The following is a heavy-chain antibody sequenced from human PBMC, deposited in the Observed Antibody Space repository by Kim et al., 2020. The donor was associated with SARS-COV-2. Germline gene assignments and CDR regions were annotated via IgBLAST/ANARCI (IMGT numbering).Heavy chain of an antibody. CDR1: GYTFTSYA. V-gene: IGHV1-3*01. CDR3: AREGWQLWLRGGFDY. D-gene: IGHD5-18*01. J-gene: IGHJ4*02. Sequence: ASVKVSCKASGYTFTSYAMHWVRQAPGQRLEWMGWINAGNGNTKYSQKFQGRVTITRDTSASTAYMELSSLRSEDTAVYYCAREGWQLWLRGGFDYWGQGTLVTVSS. CDR2: INAGNGNT.